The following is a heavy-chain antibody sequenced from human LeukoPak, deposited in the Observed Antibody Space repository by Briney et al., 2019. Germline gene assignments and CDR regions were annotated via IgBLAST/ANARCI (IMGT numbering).Heavy chain of an antibody. J-gene: IGHJ6*03. D-gene: IGHD2-2*02. CDR3: AREAPFYCSSTSCYTFGYYYYYYMDV. CDR2: IYTSGST. V-gene: IGHV4-61*02. Sequence: SETLSLTCTVSGGSISSGSYYWRWIRQPAGKVLEWIGRIYTSGSTHYNPSPKSRVTISVATSRNQFSLKLSSVTAADTAVYYCAREAPFYCSSTSCYTFGYYYYYYMDVWGKGTTVTVSS. CDR1: GGSISSGSYY.